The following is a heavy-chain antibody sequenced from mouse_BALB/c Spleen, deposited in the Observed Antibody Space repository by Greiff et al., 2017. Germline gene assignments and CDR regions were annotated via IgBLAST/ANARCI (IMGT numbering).Heavy chain of an antibody. CDR1: GFTFSDYY. J-gene: IGHJ3*01. CDR2: ISDGGSYT. Sequence: EVTLVESGGGLVKPGGSLKLSCAASGFTFSDYYMYWVRQTPEKRLEWVATISDGGSYTYYPDSVKGRFTISRDNAKNNLYLQMSSLKSEDTAMYYCARDNYFSYWGQGTLVTVSA. D-gene: IGHD1-3*01. V-gene: IGHV5-4*02. CDR3: ARDNYFSY.